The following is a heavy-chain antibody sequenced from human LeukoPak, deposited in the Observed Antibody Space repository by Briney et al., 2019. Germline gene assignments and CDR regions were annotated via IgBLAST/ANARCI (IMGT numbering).Heavy chain of an antibody. V-gene: IGHV1-8*01. CDR2: MNPNSGNT. CDR3: ARSVATILHPTFWFDP. CDR1: GYTFTSYD. J-gene: IGHJ5*02. D-gene: IGHD5-12*01. Sequence: ASVKVSCKASGYTFTSYDINWVRQATGQGLEWIGWMNPNSGNTGYAQKFQGRVTMTRDTSISTAYMELSSLRSEDTAVYYCARSVATILHPTFWFDPWGQGTLVTVSS.